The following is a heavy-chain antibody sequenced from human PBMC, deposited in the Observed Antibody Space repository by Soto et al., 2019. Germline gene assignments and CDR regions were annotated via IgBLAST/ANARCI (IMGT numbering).Heavy chain of an antibody. Sequence: QVQLVQSGAEMKKPGASVKLSCKTSGINYNTYAIHWVRQAPGQGLEWMGWINAGNGDTRYSQNFQGRVTLTMDTSASTVYMDLDILKSEDTGVYYCARAISGYVTWGQGTLVTVSS. J-gene: IGHJ4*02. V-gene: IGHV1-3*01. CDR1: GINYNTYA. CDR3: ARAISGYVT. CDR2: INAGNGDT. D-gene: IGHD5-12*01.